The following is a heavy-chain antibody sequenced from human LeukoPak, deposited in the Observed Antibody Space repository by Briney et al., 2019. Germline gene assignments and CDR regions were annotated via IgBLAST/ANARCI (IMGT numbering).Heavy chain of an antibody. D-gene: IGHD3-3*02. CDR1: GGSISSGSYY. Sequence: PSETLSLTCTVSGGSISSGSYYWSWIRQPAGKGLEWIGRIYTSGSTNYNPSLKSRVTISVDKSKNQFSLKLSSVTAADTAVYYCARGHSHIDYWGQGTLVTVSS. CDR3: ARGHSHIDY. V-gene: IGHV4-61*02. CDR2: IYTSGST. J-gene: IGHJ4*02.